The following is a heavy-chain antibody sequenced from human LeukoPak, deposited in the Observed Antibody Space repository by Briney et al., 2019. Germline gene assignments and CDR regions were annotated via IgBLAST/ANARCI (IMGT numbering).Heavy chain of an antibody. D-gene: IGHD3-10*01. J-gene: IGHJ4*02. CDR1: GFTFSSYA. V-gene: IGHV3-23*01. CDR2: ISGSGGST. Sequence: GGSLRLSCAASGFTFSSYAMSWVRQAPGKGLEWVSAISGSGGSTYYADSVKGRFTISRDNSKNTLYLQMNSLRAEDTAIYYCAKGRFGELLFDYWGQGTLVTVSS. CDR3: AKGRFGELLFDY.